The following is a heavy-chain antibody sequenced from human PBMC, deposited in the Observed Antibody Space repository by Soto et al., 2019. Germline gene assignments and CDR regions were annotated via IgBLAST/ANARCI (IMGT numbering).Heavy chain of an antibody. J-gene: IGHJ4*02. Sequence: PSETLSLTCTVSGGSISNYYWSWIRQSPGKGLEWIGYISYTGSTNYNPSLKSRVTMSVDTSKNQISLKLSSVTTADTAVYYCARDMYYFDYWGQGTLVTVSS. CDR1: GGSISNYY. CDR2: ISYTGST. D-gene: IGHD3-10*02. CDR3: ARDMYYFDY. V-gene: IGHV4-59*01.